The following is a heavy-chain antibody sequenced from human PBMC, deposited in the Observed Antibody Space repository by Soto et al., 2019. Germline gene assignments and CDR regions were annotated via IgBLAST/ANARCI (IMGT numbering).Heavy chain of an antibody. J-gene: IGHJ5*02. CDR2: TYYRSKWYN. D-gene: IGHD6-13*01. CDR1: GDSVSINSAA. Sequence: SQTLSLTCAISGDSVSINSAAWNWIRQSPSRGLEWLGRTYYRSKWYNDYAVSVKSRITINPDTSKNQFSLQLNSVTPEDTAVYYCARRSSNLGYRSSWRGHWFDPWGQGTLVTAPQ. CDR3: ARRSSNLGYRSSWRGHWFDP. V-gene: IGHV6-1*01.